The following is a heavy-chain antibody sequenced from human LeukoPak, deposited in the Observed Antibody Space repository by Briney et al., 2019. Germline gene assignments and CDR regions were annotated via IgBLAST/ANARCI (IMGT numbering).Heavy chain of an antibody. J-gene: IGHJ4*02. CDR1: GFTFGNYA. Sequence: PGGSLRLSCVASGFTFGNYAMGWVRQAPGKALEWISGLNGSGGNTYYADSVKGRFTISRDNSKNTLYLQMNSLRAEDTAVYYRAKVGGFTIFGVVIAHFDYWGQGTLVTVSS. V-gene: IGHV3-23*01. CDR2: LNGSGGNT. CDR3: AKVGGFTIFGVVIAHFDY. D-gene: IGHD3-3*01.